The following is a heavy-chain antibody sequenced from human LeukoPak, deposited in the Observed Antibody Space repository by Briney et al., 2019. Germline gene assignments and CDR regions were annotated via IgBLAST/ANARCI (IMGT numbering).Heavy chain of an antibody. J-gene: IGHJ2*01. CDR1: GFTFSSYW. Sequence: GGSLRLSCAASGFTFSSYWMSWVRQAPGKGLEWVANIKQDGSEKYYVDSVKGRFTISKDNAKNSLYLQMNSLRAEDTAVYYCARRFSGRSRWYSGWYFDLWGRGTLVTVSS. V-gene: IGHV3-7*01. CDR2: IKQDGSEK. CDR3: ARRFSGRSRWYSGWYFDL. D-gene: IGHD6-13*01.